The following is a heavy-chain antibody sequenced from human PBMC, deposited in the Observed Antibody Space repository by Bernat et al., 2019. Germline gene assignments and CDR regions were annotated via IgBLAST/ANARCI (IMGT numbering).Heavy chain of an antibody. Sequence: QVQLVQSGAEVKKPGASVKVSCKASGYTFTSYDINWVRQATGQGLEWMGWMNPNSGNPGYAQKFQGRVTMTRNTSRSTAYMRLSSLRSEDTAVYYCARGRAATRYYYYCYYMDVWGKGTTVTVSS. D-gene: IGHD2-15*01. CDR2: MNPNSGNP. CDR3: ARGRAATRYYYYCYYMDV. V-gene: IGHV1-8*01. CDR1: GYTFTSYD. J-gene: IGHJ6*03.